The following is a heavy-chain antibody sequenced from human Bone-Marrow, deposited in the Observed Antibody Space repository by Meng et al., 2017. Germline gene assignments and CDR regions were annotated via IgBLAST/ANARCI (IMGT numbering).Heavy chain of an antibody. CDR3: ARGTYSSVSVAFDI. CDR1: GYTFINYG. J-gene: IGHJ3*02. Sequence: ASVKVSCKASGYTFINYGISWVRQAPGQGLEWMGWISVNNGNANYAQKLQGRVTMTTDTSTNTAYMELRNLRSDDTAVYYCARGTYSSVSVAFDIWGQGTMVTVSS. D-gene: IGHD3-22*01. CDR2: ISVNNGNA. V-gene: IGHV1-18*01.